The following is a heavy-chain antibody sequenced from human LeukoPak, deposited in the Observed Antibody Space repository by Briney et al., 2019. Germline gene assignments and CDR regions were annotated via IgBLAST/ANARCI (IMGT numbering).Heavy chain of an antibody. D-gene: IGHD4-17*01. J-gene: IGHJ4*02. CDR3: ARDPRPYGDYGRFDN. V-gene: IGHV3-30*04. CDR2: ISYDGRDK. Sequence: GGSLSLSCSASGFFFSSFAMHWVRQTPGKGLEWVAVISYDGRDKVYRDSVKGRSTISRDNSNNTVLLQMNSLREEDSGLYYCARDPRPYGDYGRFDNWRQGTLIAVSS. CDR1: GFFFSSFA.